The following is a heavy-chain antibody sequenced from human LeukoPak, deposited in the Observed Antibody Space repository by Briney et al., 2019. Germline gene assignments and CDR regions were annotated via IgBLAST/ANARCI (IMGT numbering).Heavy chain of an antibody. J-gene: IGHJ4*02. D-gene: IGHD4-17*01. CDR2: ISGSGGST. CDR3: AKDETTVTTPGDY. V-gene: IGHV3-23*01. CDR1: GFTFSSYA. Sequence: GGSLRLSRAASGFTFSSYAMSSVRQAPGKGLEWVSAISGSGGSTYYADSVKGRFTISRDNSKNTLYLQMNSLRAEDTAVYYCAKDETTVTTPGDYWGQGTLVTVSS.